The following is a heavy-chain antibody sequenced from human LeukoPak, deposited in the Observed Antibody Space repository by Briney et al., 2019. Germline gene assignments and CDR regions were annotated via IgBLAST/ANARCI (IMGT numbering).Heavy chain of an antibody. J-gene: IGHJ4*02. V-gene: IGHV3-7*01. CDR1: GFTFSSYW. CDR2: IKQDGSEK. D-gene: IGHD5-18*01. Sequence: GGSLRLSCAASGFTFSSYWMSWVRQAPGKGLEWVANIKQDGSEKYYVDSVKGRFTISRDNAKNSLYLQMNSLRAEDTAVYYCARPRRGYSYAADYWGQGTLVTVSS. CDR3: ARPRRGYSYAADY.